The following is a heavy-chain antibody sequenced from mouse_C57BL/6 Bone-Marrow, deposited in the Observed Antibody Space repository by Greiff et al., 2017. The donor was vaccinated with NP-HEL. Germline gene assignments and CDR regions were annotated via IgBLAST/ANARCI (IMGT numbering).Heavy chain of an antibody. CDR1: GFTFSDYY. V-gene: IGHV5-16*01. Sequence: EVQVVESEGGLVQPGSSMKLSCTASGFTFSDYYMAWVRQVPEKGLEWVANINYDGSSTYYLDSLKSRFIISGDNAKNILYLQMSSLKSEDTATYYCARIYYDYDRGYWYFDVWGTGTTVTVSS. CDR3: ARIYYDYDRGYWYFDV. J-gene: IGHJ1*03. D-gene: IGHD2-4*01. CDR2: INYDGSST.